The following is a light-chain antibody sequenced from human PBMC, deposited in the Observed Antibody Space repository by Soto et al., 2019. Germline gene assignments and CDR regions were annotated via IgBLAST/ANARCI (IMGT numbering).Light chain of an antibody. Sequence: QSVPTQPPSASGSPGQSVTFSCTGTSSDVGGYNYVSWYQQYPGKAPKLMIYEVYKRHLGVPDRFSGSKSGNTASLTVSGLQPEDEADYYCSAYADSSTWVFGGGTKLTVL. J-gene: IGLJ2*01. CDR3: SAYADSSTWV. CDR2: EVY. CDR1: SSDVGGYNY. V-gene: IGLV2-8*01.